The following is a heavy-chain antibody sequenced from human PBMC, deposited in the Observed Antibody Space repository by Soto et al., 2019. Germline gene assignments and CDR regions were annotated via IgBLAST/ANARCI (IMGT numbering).Heavy chain of an antibody. D-gene: IGHD3-3*01. J-gene: IGHJ4*02. CDR3: AMFGVVITEVDY. CDR1: GGSISSGDYY. CDR2: IYYSGST. V-gene: IGHV4-30-4*01. Sequence: PSETLSLTCTVSGGSISSGDYYWSWIRQPPGKGLEWIGYIYYSGSTYYNPSLKSRVTISVDTSKNQFSLKLSSVTAADTAVYYCAMFGVVITEVDYWGQGTLVTVYS.